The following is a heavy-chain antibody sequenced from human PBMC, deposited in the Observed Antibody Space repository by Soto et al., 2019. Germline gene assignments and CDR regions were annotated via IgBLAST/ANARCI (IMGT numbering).Heavy chain of an antibody. D-gene: IGHD3-9*01. J-gene: IGHJ1*01. CDR1: GFAFSSYG. CDR3: AKYRYYDILTGAKYFQH. Sequence: GGSLRLSCAASGFAFSSYGMHWVRQAPGKGLEWVAVISYDGSNKYYADSVKGRFTISRDNSKNTLYLQMNSLRAEDTAVYYCAKYRYYDILTGAKYFQHWGQGTLVTVSS. V-gene: IGHV3-30*18. CDR2: ISYDGSNK.